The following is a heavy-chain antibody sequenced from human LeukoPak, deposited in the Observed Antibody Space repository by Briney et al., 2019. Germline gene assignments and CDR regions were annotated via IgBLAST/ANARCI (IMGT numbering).Heavy chain of an antibody. J-gene: IGHJ3*02. V-gene: IGHV5-51*01. D-gene: IGHD3-10*01. CDR1: GYSFNSYW. CDR3: ATNTMFRGIHAFDI. CDR2: IYPGDSDT. Sequence: GESLKISGKGSGYSFNSYWIGWGRQMPGKGLEWMGIIYPGDSDTRYSPSFQGQVTISADKSISTAYLQWSSLKASDSAMYYCATNTMFRGIHAFDIWEQGTMVTVSS.